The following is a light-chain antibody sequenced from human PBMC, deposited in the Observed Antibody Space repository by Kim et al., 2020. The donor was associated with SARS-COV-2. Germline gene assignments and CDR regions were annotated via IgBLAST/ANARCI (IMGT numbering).Light chain of an antibody. CDR3: SSYASSRSYV. Sequence: GQLITISCTGTSSDVGRYKYVSWYQQHPGKAPKLMIYDVSERPSGVSNRFSGSKSGNTASLTISGLQAEDEANYYCSSYASSRSYVFGTGTKVTVL. J-gene: IGLJ1*01. CDR1: SSDVGRYKY. V-gene: IGLV2-14*04. CDR2: DVS.